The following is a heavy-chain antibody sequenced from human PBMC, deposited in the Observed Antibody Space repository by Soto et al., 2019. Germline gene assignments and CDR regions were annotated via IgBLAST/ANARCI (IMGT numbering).Heavy chain of an antibody. Sequence: SETLSLTCTVSGGSISSGDYYWSWIRQPPGKGLEWIGYIYYSGSTYYNPSLKSRVTISVDTSKNQFSLKLSSVTAADTAVYYCARGGLNYYYYGMDVWGQGNFGHRLL. CDR2: IYYSGST. CDR1: GGSISSGDYY. V-gene: IGHV4-30-4*01. CDR3: ARGGLNYYYYGMDV. D-gene: IGHD3-16*01. J-gene: IGHJ6*02.